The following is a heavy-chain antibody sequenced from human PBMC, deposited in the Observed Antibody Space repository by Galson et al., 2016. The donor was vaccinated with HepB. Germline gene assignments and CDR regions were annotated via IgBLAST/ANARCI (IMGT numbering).Heavy chain of an antibody. D-gene: IGHD2-15*01. Sequence: SLRLSCAASGFTFSSHGMHWVRQAPGKGLDWVAVIWYDGSYKYYEDSVKGRFTISRDDSKNTLYLQMNSLRAEDTAMYYCATEGGNVERGGSCSKWGQGTLVSVSS. CDR1: GFTFSSHG. CDR3: ATEGGNVERGGSCSK. CDR2: IWYDGSYK. J-gene: IGHJ4*02. V-gene: IGHV3-33*01.